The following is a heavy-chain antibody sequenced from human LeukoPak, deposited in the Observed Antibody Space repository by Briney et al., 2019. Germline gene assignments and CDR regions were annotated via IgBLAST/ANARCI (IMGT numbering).Heavy chain of an antibody. V-gene: IGHV3-64*04. D-gene: IGHD5-18*01. Sequence: PGGSLNLSCSASGFPFSSYAMHWVRQAPGKGQEYVSAISSNGGSTYYADSGKGRFTISRDNAKNSLYLQMNSLRAEDTAVYYCARDWGYSYGFDYWGQGTLVTVSS. CDR3: ARDWGYSYGFDY. CDR1: GFPFSSYA. J-gene: IGHJ4*02. CDR2: ISSNGGST.